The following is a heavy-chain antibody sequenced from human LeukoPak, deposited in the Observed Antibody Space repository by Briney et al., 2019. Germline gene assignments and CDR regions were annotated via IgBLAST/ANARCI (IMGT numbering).Heavy chain of an antibody. D-gene: IGHD3-22*01. CDR2: ISGSGGST. Sequence: PGGSLRLSCAASGFTFSTYGMTWVRQAPGKGLEWVSSISGSGGSTYYADSVKGRVTVSRDNSKSTLFLQMNSLRAEDTAVYYCAKSSYYDGSGCYREYYFDQWGQGTLVTVSS. CDR3: AKSSYYDGSGCYREYYFDQ. V-gene: IGHV3-23*01. CDR1: GFTFSTYG. J-gene: IGHJ4*02.